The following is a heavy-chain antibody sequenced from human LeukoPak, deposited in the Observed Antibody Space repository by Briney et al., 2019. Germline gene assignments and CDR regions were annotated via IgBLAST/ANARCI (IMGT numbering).Heavy chain of an antibody. CDR2: IYYSGST. J-gene: IGHJ4*02. CDR3: ARGATHYYFDS. V-gene: IGHV4-61*03. CDR1: GGSISSSSYY. Sequence: SETLSLTCTVSGGSISSSSYYWGWIRQPPGKGLEWIGYIYYSGSTNYNPSLKSRVTISVDASKNHFSLKLNSVTAADTAVYYCARGATHYYFDSWGQGTLVTVSS.